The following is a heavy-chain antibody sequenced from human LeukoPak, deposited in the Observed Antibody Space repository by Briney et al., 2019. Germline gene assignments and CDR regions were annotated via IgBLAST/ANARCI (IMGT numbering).Heavy chain of an antibody. CDR3: ARAVTRTGDPLDY. J-gene: IGHJ4*02. CDR1: GGSISSYY. Sequence: SETLSLTCTVSGGSISSYYWSWIRQPPGKGLEWIGYIYYSGSTNYNPSLKSRVTISVDTSKNQFSLKLSSVTAADTAVYYCARAVTRTGDPLDYWGQGTLVTVSS. D-gene: IGHD7-27*01. V-gene: IGHV4-59*01. CDR2: IYYSGST.